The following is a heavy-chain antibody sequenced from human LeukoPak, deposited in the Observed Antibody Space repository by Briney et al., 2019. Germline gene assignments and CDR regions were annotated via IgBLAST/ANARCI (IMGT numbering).Heavy chain of an antibody. Sequence: SQTLSLTCTVSGGSISSGDYYWSWIRQPAGKGLEWIGRIYTSGSTNYNPSLKSRVTMSVDTSKNQFSLKLSSVTAADTAVYYCARDQLDNFDYWGQGTLVTVSS. D-gene: IGHD6-6*01. CDR3: ARDQLDNFDY. V-gene: IGHV4-61*02. J-gene: IGHJ4*02. CDR2: IYTSGST. CDR1: GGSISSGDYY.